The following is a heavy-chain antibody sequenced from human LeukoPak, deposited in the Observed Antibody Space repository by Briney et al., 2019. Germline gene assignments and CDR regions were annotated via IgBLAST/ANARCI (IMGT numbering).Heavy chain of an antibody. Sequence: SVKVSCKASGGSFNNNVISWVRQPPGQGLEWMGGIIPTVGTGNSAQKFQGRVTMTRDTSTSTVYMELSSLRSEDTALFYCARGGSLAAAPHRYYFDYWGQGTPVTVSS. D-gene: IGHD6-19*01. CDR3: ARGGSLAAAPHRYYFDY. V-gene: IGHV1-69*05. J-gene: IGHJ4*02. CDR2: IIPTVGTG. CDR1: GGSFNNNV.